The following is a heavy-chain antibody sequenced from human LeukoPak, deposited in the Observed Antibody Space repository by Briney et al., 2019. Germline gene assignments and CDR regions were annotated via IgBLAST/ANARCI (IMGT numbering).Heavy chain of an antibody. CDR3: AKRIVPTRVFDY. V-gene: IGHV3-23*01. Sequence: GGSLRLSCAASGFTFSTYAVSWVRQAPGKGLEWVSAISDTGGTTYYADSVKGRFTTSRDNSKNTLYLQMNSLRAEDTAVYYCAKRIVPTRVFDYWGQGTLVTVSS. CDR2: ISDTGGTT. CDR1: GFTFSTYA. J-gene: IGHJ4*02. D-gene: IGHD5-12*01.